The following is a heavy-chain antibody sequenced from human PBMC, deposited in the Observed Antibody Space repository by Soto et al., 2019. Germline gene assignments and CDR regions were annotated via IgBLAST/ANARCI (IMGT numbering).Heavy chain of an antibody. D-gene: IGHD1-26*01. J-gene: IGHJ4*02. V-gene: IGHV3-30*18. CDR1: GFTFSHYA. Sequence: QVQLVESGGGVVQPGRSLRLSCAASGFTFSHYAMHWVRQAPGKGLEWVALMSYDGSNEYYADSVKGRFTISRDNSNNTLYLQMNSLRDEDTAVYYCAKDGSLSFDYWGQGTLVTVSS. CDR2: MSYDGSNE. CDR3: AKDGSLSFDY.